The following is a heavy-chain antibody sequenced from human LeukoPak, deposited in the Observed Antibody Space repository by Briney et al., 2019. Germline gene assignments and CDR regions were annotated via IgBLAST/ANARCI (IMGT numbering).Heavy chain of an antibody. V-gene: IGHV1-18*01. CDR3: AAYYDSSGYYYGAFDI. D-gene: IGHD3-22*01. CDR1: GYTFTSYG. J-gene: IGHJ3*02. Sequence: ASVKVSCKASGYTFTSYGISWVRRAPGQGLEWMGWISAYNGNTNYAQKLQGRVTMTTDTSTSTAYMELRSLRSDDTAVYYCAAYYDSSGYYYGAFDIWGQGTMVTVSS. CDR2: ISAYNGNT.